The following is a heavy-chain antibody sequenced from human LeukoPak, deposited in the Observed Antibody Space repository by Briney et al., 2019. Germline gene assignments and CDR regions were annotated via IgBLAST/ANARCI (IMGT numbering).Heavy chain of an antibody. CDR2: IYYDGVT. CDR3: ARDRDVAVHHPFY. CDR1: GGSIIRTDW. D-gene: IGHD5-24*01. Sequence: SETLSLTCAGSGGSIIRTDWWIWVRQTPGRGLEWIGEIYYDGVTNYNPSLKSRVTISIDKSKNHFSLNLTSVTAADTAVYYCARDRDVAVHHPFYWGQGTLVTVSS. J-gene: IGHJ4*02. V-gene: IGHV4-4*02.